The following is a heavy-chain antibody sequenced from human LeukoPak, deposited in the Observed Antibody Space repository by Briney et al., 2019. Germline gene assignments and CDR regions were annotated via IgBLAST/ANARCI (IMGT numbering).Heavy chain of an antibody. D-gene: IGHD2-15*01. J-gene: IGHJ4*02. CDR2: IDPSGGST. V-gene: IGHV1-46*01. CDR1: GYTFTGYY. CDR3: ARGFCSGGSCYSYDY. Sequence: ASVKVSCKASGYTFTGYYMHWVRQAPGQGLEWMGVIDPSGGSTNYARKFQGRVTMTSDTSTSTVYMELSSLRSEDTAVYYCARGFCSGGSCYSYDYWGQGTLVTVSS.